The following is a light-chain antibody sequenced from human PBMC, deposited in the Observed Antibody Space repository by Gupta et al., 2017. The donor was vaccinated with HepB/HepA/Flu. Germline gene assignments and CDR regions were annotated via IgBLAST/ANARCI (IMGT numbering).Light chain of an antibody. Sequence: DIQMTQSPSSLSASVGDRVTITCRASQSISSYLNWYQQKPGKAPKLLIYAASSLQSGVPSRCSGSGSGTDFTLTISRLQPEDFATYYCQQSYSTPLFGGGTKVEIK. V-gene: IGKV1-39*01. CDR3: QQSYSTPL. CDR1: QSISSY. J-gene: IGKJ4*01. CDR2: AAS.